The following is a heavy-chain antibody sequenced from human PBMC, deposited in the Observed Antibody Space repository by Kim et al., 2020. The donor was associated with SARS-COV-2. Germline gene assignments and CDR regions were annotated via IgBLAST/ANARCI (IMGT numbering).Heavy chain of an antibody. CDR2: INHSGST. D-gene: IGHD5-18*01. J-gene: IGHJ6*02. Sequence: SETLSLTCAVYGGSFSGYYWSWIRQPPGKGLEWIGEINHSGSTNYNPSLKSRVTISVDTSKNQFSLKLSSVTAADTAVYYCARLIRQLWLVGPHNRPGMDVWGQGTTVTVSS. V-gene: IGHV4-34*01. CDR1: GGSFSGYY. CDR3: ARLIRQLWLVGPHNRPGMDV.